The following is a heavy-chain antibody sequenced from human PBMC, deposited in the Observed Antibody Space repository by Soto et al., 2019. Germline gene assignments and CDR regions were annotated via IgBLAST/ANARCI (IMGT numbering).Heavy chain of an antibody. CDR2: ISSSSSTI. D-gene: IGHD4-17*01. CDR3: ARELDYGDYGTTDYYYYYGMDV. V-gene: IGHV3-48*02. CDR1: GFTFSSYS. J-gene: IGHJ6*02. Sequence: GGSLRLSCAASGFTFSSYSMNWVRQAPGKGLEWVSYISSSSSTIYYADSVKGRFTISRDNAKNSLYLQMNSLRDEDTAVYYCARELDYGDYGTTDYYYYYGMDVWGQGTTVTVSS.